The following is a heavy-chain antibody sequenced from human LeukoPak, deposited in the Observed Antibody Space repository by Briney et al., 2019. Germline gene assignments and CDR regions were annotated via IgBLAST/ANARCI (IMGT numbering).Heavy chain of an antibody. D-gene: IGHD1-26*01. V-gene: IGHV3-7*01. CDR3: VRDRGRASVDY. CDR1: GFTFAGYW. CDR2: IKQDASEE. Sequence: GSLRLSCAASGFTFAGYWISWVRQAPGKGLEWVANIKQDASEEYYVDSVKGRFTISRDNAKNSLYLQMNSLRAEDTAVYYCVRDRGRASVDYWGQGTLVTVSS. J-gene: IGHJ4*02.